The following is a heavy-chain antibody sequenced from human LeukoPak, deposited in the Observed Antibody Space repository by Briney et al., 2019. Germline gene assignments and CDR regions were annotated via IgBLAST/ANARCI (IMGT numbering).Heavy chain of an antibody. CDR1: GFTFTNYG. D-gene: IGHD1-26*01. CDR2: ISAYNGDT. V-gene: IGHV1-18*01. CDR3: ARDYDIVGATEGY. J-gene: IGHJ4*02. Sequence: ASVKVSCKASGFTFTNYGISWVRQAPGQGLEWMGWISAYNGDTNYAQKLQDRVTMTTDTSTSTAYMELRSLRSDDTAVYYCARDYDIVGATEGYWGQGTLVTVSS.